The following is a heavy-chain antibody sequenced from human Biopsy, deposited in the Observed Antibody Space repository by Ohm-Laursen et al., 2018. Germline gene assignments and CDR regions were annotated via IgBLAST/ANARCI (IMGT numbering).Heavy chain of an antibody. CDR3: AREIESTGYYGLTY. CDR1: GGTFNSHV. Sequence: SVKVSCKVSGGTFNSHVITWVRQAPGQGPEWLGGIIPIFGTANYAQKFQGRVTITADESTNTAYMELSSLRSADTAKYYCAREIESTGYYGLTYWGPGTLVIVSS. V-gene: IGHV1-69*13. J-gene: IGHJ4*02. D-gene: IGHD3-9*01. CDR2: IIPIFGTA.